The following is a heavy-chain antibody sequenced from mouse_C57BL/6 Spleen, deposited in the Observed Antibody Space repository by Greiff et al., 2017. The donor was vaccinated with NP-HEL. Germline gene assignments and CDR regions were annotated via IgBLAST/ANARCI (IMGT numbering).Heavy chain of an antibody. CDR1: GYTFTSYW. D-gene: IGHD1-1*01. V-gene: IGHV1-52*01. Sequence: QVQLQQPGAELVRPGSSVKLSCKASGYTFTSYWMHWVKQRPIQGLEWIGNIDPSDSETHYNQKFKDKATLTVDTSSSTAYMQLSSLTSEDSAVYYCARWGSSSYYAMDYWGQGTSVTVSS. J-gene: IGHJ4*01. CDR3: ARWGSSSYYAMDY. CDR2: IDPSDSET.